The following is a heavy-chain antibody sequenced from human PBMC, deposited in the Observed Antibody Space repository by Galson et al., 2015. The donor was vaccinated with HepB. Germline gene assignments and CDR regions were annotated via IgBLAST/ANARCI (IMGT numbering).Heavy chain of an antibody. CDR1: GGSFSGYY. V-gene: IGHV4-34*01. J-gene: IGHJ5*02. D-gene: IGHD3-22*01. CDR2: INHSGST. Sequence: SETLSLTCAVYGGSFSGYYWSWIRQPPGKGLEWIGEINHSGSTNYNPSLKSRVTISVDTSKNQFSLKLSSVTAADTAVYYCARGPRGGGDSSGPLGWFDPWGQGTLVTVSS. CDR3: ARGPRGGGDSSGPLGWFDP.